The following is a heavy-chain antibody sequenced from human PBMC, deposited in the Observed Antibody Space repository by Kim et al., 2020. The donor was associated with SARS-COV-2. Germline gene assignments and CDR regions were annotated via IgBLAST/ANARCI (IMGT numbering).Heavy chain of an antibody. CDR3: ATDLIVGATTRYYGMDV. Sequence: ASVKVSCKVSGYTLTELSMHWVRQAPGKGLEWMGGFDPEDGETIYAQKFQGRVTMTEXTSTDTAYMXLSSLRSEDTAVYYCATDLIVGATTRYYGMDVWGQGTXVTVSS. CDR2: FDPEDGET. D-gene: IGHD1-26*01. V-gene: IGHV1-24*01. J-gene: IGHJ6*02. CDR1: GYTLTELS.